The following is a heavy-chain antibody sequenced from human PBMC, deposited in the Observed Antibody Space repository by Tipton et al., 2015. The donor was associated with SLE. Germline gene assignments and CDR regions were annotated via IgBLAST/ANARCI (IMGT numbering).Heavy chain of an antibody. V-gene: IGHV3-49*04. CDR2: IGVKAYGETT. J-gene: IGHJ4*02. D-gene: IGHD1-1*01. CDR1: GFTFADYG. Sequence: SLRLSCTTSGFTFADYGLSWVRQAPGKGLEWVGFIGVKAYGETTQYAASVKGIFTISRDDSQSIAYLQMNSLKAEDTGLYYCVRDSTWNDSDYWGQGTLVTVSS. CDR3: VRDSTWNDSDY.